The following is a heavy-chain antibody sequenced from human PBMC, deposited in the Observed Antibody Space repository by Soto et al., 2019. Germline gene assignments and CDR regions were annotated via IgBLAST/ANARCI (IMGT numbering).Heavy chain of an antibody. CDR1: GGTFSSYA. V-gene: IGHV1-69*13. Sequence: SVKVSCKASGGTFSSYAISWVRQAPGQGLEWMGGIIPIFGAANYAQKFQGRVTITADESTSTAYMELSSLRSEDTAVYYCARVAGYYYDSSGLARSFDYWGQGTLVTVSS. J-gene: IGHJ4*02. CDR2: IIPIFGAA. D-gene: IGHD3-22*01. CDR3: ARVAGYYYDSSGLARSFDY.